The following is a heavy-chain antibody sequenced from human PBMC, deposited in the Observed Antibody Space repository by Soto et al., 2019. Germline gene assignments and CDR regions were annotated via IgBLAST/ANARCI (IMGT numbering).Heavy chain of an antibody. CDR1: GFTFSSYG. CDR3: AKDPRGSVGLLFRLYYYMDV. Sequence: GGSLRLSCAASGFTFSSYGMHWVRQAPGKGLEWVAVISYDGSNKYYADSVKGRFTISRDNSKNTLYLQMNSLRAEDTAVYYCAKDPRGSVGLLFRLYYYMDVWGKGTTVTVSS. J-gene: IGHJ6*03. V-gene: IGHV3-30*18. D-gene: IGHD3-10*01. CDR2: ISYDGSNK.